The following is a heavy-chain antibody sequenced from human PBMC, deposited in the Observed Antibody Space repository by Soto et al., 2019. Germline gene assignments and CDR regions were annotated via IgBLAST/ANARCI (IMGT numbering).Heavy chain of an antibody. V-gene: IGHV4-31*03. CDR1: GGSISSGGYY. CDR2: IYYSGST. CDR3: ARGATVYYYGMDV. J-gene: IGHJ6*02. Sequence: QVQLQESGPGLVKPSQTLSLTCTVSGGSISSGGYYWSWIRQHPGKGLEWIGYIYYSGSTYYNPSLKSRVTTSVDTSKNQFSLKLSSVTAADTAVYYCARGATVYYYGMDVWGQGTTVTVSS. D-gene: IGHD1-26*01.